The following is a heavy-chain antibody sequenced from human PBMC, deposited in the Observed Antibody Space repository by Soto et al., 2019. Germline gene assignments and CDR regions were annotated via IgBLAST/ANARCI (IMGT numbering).Heavy chain of an antibody. D-gene: IGHD4-4*01. V-gene: IGHV4-4*02. Sequence: QVQLQESGPGLVEPSGTLSLTCAVSGGSISSNNWWSWVRQSPAKGLEWIGEFYHSGTTHYNPSLSSRATISVDMSKDQFSRKLSSVTAADTAIYYCARNVQSSYGMVVWGQGTTVTVSS. J-gene: IGHJ6*02. CDR1: GGSISSNNW. CDR3: ARNVQSSYGMVV. CDR2: FYHSGTT.